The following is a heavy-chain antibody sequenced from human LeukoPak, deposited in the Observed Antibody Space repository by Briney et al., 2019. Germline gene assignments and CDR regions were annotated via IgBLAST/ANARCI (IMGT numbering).Heavy chain of an antibody. CDR1: GGTFSSYA. CDR2: IIPIFGTA. D-gene: IGHD1-26*01. Sequence: SVKVSCKASGGTFSSYAISWVRQAPGQGLEWMGGIIPIFGTANYAQKFQGRVTITADESTSTAYMELSSLRSEDTAVYYCARRKWVGGDAFDIWGQETMVTVSS. J-gene: IGHJ3*02. V-gene: IGHV1-69*13. CDR3: ARRKWVGGDAFDI.